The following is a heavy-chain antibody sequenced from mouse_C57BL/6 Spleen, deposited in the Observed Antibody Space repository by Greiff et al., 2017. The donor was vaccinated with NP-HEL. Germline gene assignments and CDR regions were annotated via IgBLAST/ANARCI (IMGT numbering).Heavy chain of an antibody. J-gene: IGHJ4*01. CDR3: ARWGTTLVASYYYAMDY. Sequence: QVQLKQSGPELVKPGASVKLSCKASGYTFTSYDINWVKQRPGQGLEWIGWIYPRDGSTKYNEKFKGKATLTVDTSSSTAYMELHSLTSEDSAVYFCARWGTTLVASYYYAMDYWGQGTSVTVSS. D-gene: IGHD1-1*01. CDR2: IYPRDGST. CDR1: GYTFTSYD. V-gene: IGHV1-85*01.